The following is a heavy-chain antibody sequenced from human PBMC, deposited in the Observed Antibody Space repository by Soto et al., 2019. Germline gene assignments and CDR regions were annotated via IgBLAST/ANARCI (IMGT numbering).Heavy chain of an antibody. CDR3: ATAAYSTSWYDF. J-gene: IGHJ5*01. CDR2: INPSGGST. Sequence: QVQLVQSGAEVKKPGASVKLSCKSSEYTFTDYYIHWVRQAPGQGLEWMGLINPSGGSTSYAQKCQGRVTMTRETSTITVYMELSSLRSEDTAVYSCATAAYSTSWYDFWGQGTLVTVSS. V-gene: IGHV1-46*01. D-gene: IGHD6-13*01. CDR1: EYTFTDYY.